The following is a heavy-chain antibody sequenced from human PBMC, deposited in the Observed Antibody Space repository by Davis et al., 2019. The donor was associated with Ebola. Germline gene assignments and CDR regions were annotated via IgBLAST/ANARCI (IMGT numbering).Heavy chain of an antibody. V-gene: IGHV1-2*02. Sequence: ASVKVSCKASGYTFTGYYMHWVRQAPGQGLEWMGWINPNSGGTNYAQKFQGRVTMTRDTSISTASMELSSLRSKDTAVYYCATYSSRTFYYYYGMDVWGQGTTVTVSS. D-gene: IGHD6-13*01. CDR2: INPNSGGT. CDR1: GYTFTGYY. J-gene: IGHJ6*02. CDR3: ATYSSRTFYYYYGMDV.